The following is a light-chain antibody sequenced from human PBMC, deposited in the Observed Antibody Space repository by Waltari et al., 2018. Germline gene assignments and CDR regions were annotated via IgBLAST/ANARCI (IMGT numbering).Light chain of an antibody. V-gene: IGKV1-5*01. Sequence: DIQMTQSPSTLSASLGDRVTITCRASQSFSGWLAWYQQKPGKAPKFLIYDASSLESGVPSRFSGSGSGTEFTLTISSLQPDDFATYYCQQYHIYPLTFGPGTKVDIK. CDR3: QQYHIYPLT. CDR2: DAS. J-gene: IGKJ3*01. CDR1: QSFSGW.